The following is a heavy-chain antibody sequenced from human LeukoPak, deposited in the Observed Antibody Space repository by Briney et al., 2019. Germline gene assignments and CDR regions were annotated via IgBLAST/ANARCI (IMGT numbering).Heavy chain of an antibody. CDR2: IGTAGDT. J-gene: IGHJ3*02. Sequence: GGSLRLSCAASGFTFSSYDMHWVRQATGKGLEWVSAIGTAGDTYYPGTVKGRFTISRENAKNSLYLQMNSLRAGDTAVYYCAGGHSLRAFDIWGQGTMVTVSS. CDR1: GFTFSSYD. D-gene: IGHD3-10*01. V-gene: IGHV3-13*01. CDR3: AGGHSLRAFDI.